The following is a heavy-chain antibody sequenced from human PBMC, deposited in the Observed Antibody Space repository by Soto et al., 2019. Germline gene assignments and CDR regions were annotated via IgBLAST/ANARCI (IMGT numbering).Heavy chain of an antibody. Sequence: ASVKVCCKDSGYTLTGYYMHWVRQEHRQGLEWMGWINPNSGGTNYAQKFQGWVTMTRDTSISTAYMELSRLRSDDTAVYYCAREGVAPYYYYGMDVWGQGTPVTAP. D-gene: IGHD5-12*01. CDR3: AREGVAPYYYYGMDV. CDR2: INPNSGGT. CDR1: GYTLTGYY. V-gene: IGHV1-2*04. J-gene: IGHJ6*02.